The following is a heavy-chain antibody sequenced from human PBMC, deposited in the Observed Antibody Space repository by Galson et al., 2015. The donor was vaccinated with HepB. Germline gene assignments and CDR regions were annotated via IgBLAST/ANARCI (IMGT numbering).Heavy chain of an antibody. Sequence: SLRLSCAASGFTFRSYGMHWVRQAPGKGLEGVAVISYDGGNKYYADSVKGRFTISRDNSKNTLYLQMNSLRAEDTALFYCARDNFWYYGSGTYSHDYYYYGMDVWGQGTTVTVS. J-gene: IGHJ6*02. V-gene: IGHV3-30*03. CDR3: ARDNFWYYGSGTYSHDYYYYGMDV. CDR1: GFTFRSYG. CDR2: ISYDGGNK. D-gene: IGHD3-10*01.